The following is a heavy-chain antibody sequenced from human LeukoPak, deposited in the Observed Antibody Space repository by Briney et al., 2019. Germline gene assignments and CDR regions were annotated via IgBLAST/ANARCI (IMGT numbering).Heavy chain of an antibody. CDR2: IYPNDSHT. J-gene: IGHJ5*02. CDR1: GYRFTYYW. D-gene: IGHD3-10*01. CDR3: ARLPNSGADLTWFDP. Sequence: PGESLKISCKASGYRFTYYWIAWVRQMPGKGLEWMGIIYPNDSHTRYSPSFQGQVTISVDKSISTAYLLWSSLKASDTAMYYCARLPNSGADLTWFDPWGQGTLVTVSS. V-gene: IGHV5-51*01.